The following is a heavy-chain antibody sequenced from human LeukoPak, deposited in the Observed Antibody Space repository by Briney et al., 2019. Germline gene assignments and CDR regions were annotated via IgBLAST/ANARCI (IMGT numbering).Heavy chain of an antibody. CDR1: GFTFSSYW. CDR3: ARGVVPAAIGLSYGMDV. D-gene: IGHD2-2*01. CDR2: IGTAGDT. V-gene: IGHV3-13*01. Sequence: PGGSLRLSCAASGFTFSSYWMHWVRQATGKGLEWVSAIGTAGDTYYPGSVKGRFTISRENAKNSLYLQMNSLRAGDTAVYYCARGVVPAAIGLSYGMDVWGQGTTVTVSS. J-gene: IGHJ6*02.